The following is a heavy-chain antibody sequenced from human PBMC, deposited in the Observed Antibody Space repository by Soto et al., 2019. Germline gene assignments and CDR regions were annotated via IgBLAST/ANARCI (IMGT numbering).Heavy chain of an antibody. D-gene: IGHD3-22*01. CDR2: IYSGGST. CDR3: AVGIVGYFDY. CDR1: GFTVSSNY. V-gene: IGHV3-53*04. Sequence: GESLKISCAASGFTVSSNYMSWVRQAPGKGLEWVSVIYSGGSTYYADSVKGRFTISRHNSKNTLYLQMNSLRAEDTAVYYCAVGIVGYFDYWGQGTLVTVSS. J-gene: IGHJ4*02.